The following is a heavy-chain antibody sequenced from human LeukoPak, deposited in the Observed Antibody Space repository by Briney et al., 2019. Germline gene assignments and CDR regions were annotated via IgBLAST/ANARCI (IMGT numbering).Heavy chain of an antibody. V-gene: IGHV3-23*01. CDR2: ISGSGANT. D-gene: IGHD6-13*01. CDR3: AKYPASGGYFDY. CDR1: GFTFSTYS. J-gene: IGHJ4*02. Sequence: GGSLRLSCAASGFTFSTYSMSWVRLAPGKGLEWVSSISGSGANTYYADSVKGRFTISRDNSKNTLYLQMNSLRAEDTAVFYCAKYPASGGYFDYWGQGTLVTVSS.